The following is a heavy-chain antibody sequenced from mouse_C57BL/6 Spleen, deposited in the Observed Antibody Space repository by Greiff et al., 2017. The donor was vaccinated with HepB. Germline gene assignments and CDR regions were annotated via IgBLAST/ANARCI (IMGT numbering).Heavy chain of an antibody. CDR3: ARWPPFAY. CDR1: GYTFTDYY. V-gene: IGHV1-26*01. CDR2: INPNNGGT. J-gene: IGHJ3*01. Sequence: EVQLQQSGPELVKPGASVKISCKASGYTFTDYYMNWVKQSHGKSLEWIGDINPNNGGTSYNQKFKGKATLTVDKSSSTAYMELRSLTSEHSAVYYCARWPPFAYWGQGTLVTVSA.